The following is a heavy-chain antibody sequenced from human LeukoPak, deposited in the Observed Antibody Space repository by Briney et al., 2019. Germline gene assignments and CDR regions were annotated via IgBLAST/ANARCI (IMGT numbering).Heavy chain of an antibody. CDR1: GFTFGTYA. CDR3: AKTVFAASGPFDP. CDR2: ISVRGDTT. J-gene: IGHJ5*02. D-gene: IGHD4-17*01. V-gene: IGHV3-23*01. Sequence: PGGSLRLSCAASGFTFGTYAMTWVRQAPGKGLEWVSGISVRGDTTYYAGSVKGRFTVSRDSSKNTLHLQMNSLRVDDTAVYYCAKTVFAASGPFDPWGQGTLVTVSS.